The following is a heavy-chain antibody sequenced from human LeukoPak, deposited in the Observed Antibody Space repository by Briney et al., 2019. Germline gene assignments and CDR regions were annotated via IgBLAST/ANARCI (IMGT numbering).Heavy chain of an antibody. V-gene: IGHV3-21*01. CDR3: ARDLGARGH. J-gene: IGHJ4*02. CDR2: ISISSSVI. D-gene: IGHD3-16*01. CDR1: GFTFSDYT. Sequence: GGSLRLSCAASGFTFSDYTMNWVRQAPGRGLEWLASISISSSVIYYADSVKGRFTISRDNAKNTLFLQMDSLRVEDTGHYYCARDLGARGHWGQGTLVIVPS.